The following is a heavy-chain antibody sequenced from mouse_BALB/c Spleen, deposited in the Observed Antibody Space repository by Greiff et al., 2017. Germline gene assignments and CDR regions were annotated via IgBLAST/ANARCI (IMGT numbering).Heavy chain of an antibody. CDR2: IDPANGNT. J-gene: IGHJ4*01. Sequence: EVQVVESGAELVKPGASVKLSCTASGFNIKDTYMHWVKQRPEQGLEWIGRIDPANGNTKYDPKFQGKATITADTSSNTAYLQLSSLTSEDTAVYYCARPLRRDYAMDYWGQGTSVTVSS. D-gene: IGHD2-12*01. CDR3: ARPLRRDYAMDY. CDR1: GFNIKDTY. V-gene: IGHV14-3*02.